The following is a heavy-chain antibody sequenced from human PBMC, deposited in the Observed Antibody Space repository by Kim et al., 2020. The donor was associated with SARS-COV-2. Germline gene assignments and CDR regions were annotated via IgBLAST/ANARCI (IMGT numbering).Heavy chain of an antibody. Sequence: GGSLRLSCAASGFTFSSYGMHWVRQAPGKGLEWVAVIWYDGSNKYYADSVKGRFTISRDNSKNTLYLQMNSLRAEDTAVYYCAKDRYFDWLSLHGIDVWGQGTTFTVSS. CDR2: IWYDGSNK. CDR1: GFTFSSYG. J-gene: IGHJ6*02. CDR3: AKDRYFDWLSLHGIDV. D-gene: IGHD3-9*01. V-gene: IGHV3-33*06.